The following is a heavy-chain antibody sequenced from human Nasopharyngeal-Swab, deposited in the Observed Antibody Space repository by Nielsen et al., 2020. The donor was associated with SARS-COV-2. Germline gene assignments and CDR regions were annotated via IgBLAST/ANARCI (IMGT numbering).Heavy chain of an antibody. J-gene: IGHJ4*02. V-gene: IGHV4-39*07. CDR2: IYYSGST. CDR3: ARALRGRPMVIGRYFDF. D-gene: IGHD3-22*01. Sequence: RQAPGKGLEWIGSIYYSGSTYYNPSLKSRVTISVDTSKNQFSLKLSSLTAADTAAYYCARALRGRPMVIGRYFDFWGQGTLVTVSS.